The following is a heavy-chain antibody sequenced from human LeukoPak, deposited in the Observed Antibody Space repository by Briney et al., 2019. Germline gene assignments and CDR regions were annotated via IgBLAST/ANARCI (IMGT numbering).Heavy chain of an antibody. Sequence: GGSLRLSCAASGFTFSSYAMTWVRQAPGKGLEWVSAISSSTGSTYYADSVKGRFTISRDDSKDKLYLQMNTLRAEDTALYCAKRVDASGSRGGAFDIWGQGTMVTVSS. CDR1: GFTFSSYA. J-gene: IGHJ3*02. CDR3: AKRVDASGSRGGAFDI. CDR2: ISSSTGST. V-gene: IGHV3-23*01. D-gene: IGHD3-10*01.